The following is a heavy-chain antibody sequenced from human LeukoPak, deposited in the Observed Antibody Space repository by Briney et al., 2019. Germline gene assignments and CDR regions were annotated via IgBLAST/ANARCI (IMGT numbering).Heavy chain of an antibody. J-gene: IGHJ6*02. V-gene: IGHV4-39*07. CDR2: IYYSGST. CDR1: GGSISSSSYY. Sequence: SETLSLTCTVSGGSISSSSYYWGWIRQPPGKGLEWIGSIYYSGSTYYSPSLKSRVTISVDTSKNQFSLKLSSVTAADTAVYYCARVRVVGATPYGMDVWGQGTTVTVSS. CDR3: ARVRVVGATPYGMDV. D-gene: IGHD1-26*01.